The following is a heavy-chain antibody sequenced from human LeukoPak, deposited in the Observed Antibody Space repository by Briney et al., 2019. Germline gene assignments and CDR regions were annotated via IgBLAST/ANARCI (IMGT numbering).Heavy chain of an antibody. J-gene: IGHJ4*02. Sequence: SETLSLTCTVSGYSISSGYYWSWIRQPAGKGLEWIGEIFHGGTTNYNPSLKSRVTISVDKSRNQLSLNLRSVTAADTAIYYCARDRKFTNTWAFDYWGQGTLVTVSS. CDR3: ARDRKFTNTWAFDY. V-gene: IGHV4-38-2*02. CDR1: GYSISSGYY. CDR2: IFHGGTT. D-gene: IGHD2-2*01.